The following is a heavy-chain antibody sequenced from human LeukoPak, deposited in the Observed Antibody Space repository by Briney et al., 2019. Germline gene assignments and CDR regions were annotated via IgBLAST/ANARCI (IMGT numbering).Heavy chain of an antibody. CDR3: ARDIAARSYYYYMDV. Sequence: GASVKVSCKVSGYTLTELSMHWVRQAPGKGLEWMGGFDPEDGETIYAQKFQGRVTMTEDTSTDTAYMELSSLRSDDTAVYYCARDIAARSYYYYMDVWGKGTTVTVSS. D-gene: IGHD6-6*01. CDR1: GYTLTELS. V-gene: IGHV1-24*01. J-gene: IGHJ6*03. CDR2: FDPEDGET.